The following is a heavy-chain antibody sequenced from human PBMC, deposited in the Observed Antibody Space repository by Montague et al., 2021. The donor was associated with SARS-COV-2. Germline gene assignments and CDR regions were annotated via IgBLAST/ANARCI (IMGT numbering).Heavy chain of an antibody. CDR2: INTAGDT. Sequence: SLRLSFAASGFTFSSYDMHWVRQATGKGLECVSIINTAGDTYYPGSVKGRFTISRDNAKNSLYLQMNSLRAGDTAVYYCARRDRTGWQTDYWGQGTLVTVSS. D-gene: IGHD6-19*01. CDR1: GFTFSSYD. J-gene: IGHJ4*02. V-gene: IGHV3-13*04. CDR3: ARRDRTGWQTDY.